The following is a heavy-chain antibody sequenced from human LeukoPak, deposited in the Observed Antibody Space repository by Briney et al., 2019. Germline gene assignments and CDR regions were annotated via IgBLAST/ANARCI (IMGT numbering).Heavy chain of an antibody. D-gene: IGHD3-16*02. V-gene: IGHV4-59*01. Sequence: SETLSLTCTVSGGSISSYYWSWIRQPPGKGLGLIGYIYYSVTTNYNPSLKSQVTISVDTPKNQFSLKLSSVTAADTAVYYCARSGSLYDYVWGSYRPPDAFDIWGQGTMVTVSS. CDR3: ARSGSLYDYVWGSYRPPDAFDI. CDR1: GGSISSYY. J-gene: IGHJ3*02. CDR2: IYYSVTT.